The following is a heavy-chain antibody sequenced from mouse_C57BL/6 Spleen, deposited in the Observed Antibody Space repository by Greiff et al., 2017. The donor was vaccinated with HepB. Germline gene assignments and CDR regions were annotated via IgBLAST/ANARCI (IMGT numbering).Heavy chain of an antibody. D-gene: IGHD1-1*01. CDR1: GYAFSSSW. J-gene: IGHJ3*01. Sequence: VQLQHSGPELVKPGASVKISCKASGYAFSSSWMNWVKQRPGKGLEWIGRIYPGDGDTNYNGKFKGKATLTADKSSSTAYMQLSSLTSEDSAVYFCANYYGSSPPWFAYWGQGTLVTVSA. CDR2: IYPGDGDT. CDR3: ANYYGSSPPWFAY. V-gene: IGHV1-82*01.